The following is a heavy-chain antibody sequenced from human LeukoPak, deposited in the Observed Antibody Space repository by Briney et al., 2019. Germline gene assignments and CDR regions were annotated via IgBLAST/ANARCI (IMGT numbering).Heavy chain of an antibody. V-gene: IGHV3-30*02. CDR1: GFTFNNYG. Sequence: GGSLRLSCAASGFTFNNYGMHWVRQAPGKGLEWVAFIRYDGSNKYYADSVEGRFTISRDNSKNTLYVQMNSLRAEDTAVYYCAKDADIVVSSYFDYWGQGTLVTVSS. J-gene: IGHJ4*02. CDR3: AKDADIVVSSYFDY. D-gene: IGHD2-2*01. CDR2: IRYDGSNK.